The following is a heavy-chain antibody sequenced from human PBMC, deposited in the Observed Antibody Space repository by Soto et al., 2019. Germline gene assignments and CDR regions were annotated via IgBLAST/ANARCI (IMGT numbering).Heavy chain of an antibody. J-gene: IGHJ5*02. CDR3: ARGQRALITYGPFDP. CDR2: FSGTGGYT. Sequence: GSLSPSCASPGFTLSSYSMILVRPAPGKGLEWVSTFSGTGGYTYYADSVKGRFTISRDDSKNTLFLHMNSLRAADTAVYYCARGQRALITYGPFDPWGQGTLVTVSS. V-gene: IGHV3-23*01. CDR1: GFTLSSYS. D-gene: IGHD4-17*01.